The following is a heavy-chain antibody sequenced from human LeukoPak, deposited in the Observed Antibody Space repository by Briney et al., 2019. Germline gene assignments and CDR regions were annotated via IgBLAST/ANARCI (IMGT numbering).Heavy chain of an antibody. CDR3: ARVFRGYYYYRMDV. Sequence: PGGSLRLSCAASGFTFSSYEMNWVRQAPGKGLEWVSYISSSGSTIYYADSVTGRLTISRDNAQNALYLQMNSLRADDTAVYYCARVFRGYYYYRMDVWGKGTTVTVSS. J-gene: IGHJ6*04. V-gene: IGHV3-48*03. CDR1: GFTFSSYE. CDR2: ISSSGSTI.